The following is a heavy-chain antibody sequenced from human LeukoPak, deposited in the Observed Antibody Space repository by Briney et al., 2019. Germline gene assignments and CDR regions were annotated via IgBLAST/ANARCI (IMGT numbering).Heavy chain of an antibody. CDR3: ARGPSPFYDFWTGYYEL. Sequence: GGSLRLSCAASGFTFSSYWMNWVRQAPGKGLVWVSRINSDGSTTNYADSVKGRFTISRDNAKNTLYLQMNSLRAEDTAVYYCARGPSPFYDFWTGYYELWGQGTLVTVSS. CDR2: INSDGSTT. D-gene: IGHD3-3*01. J-gene: IGHJ4*02. V-gene: IGHV3-74*01. CDR1: GFTFSSYW.